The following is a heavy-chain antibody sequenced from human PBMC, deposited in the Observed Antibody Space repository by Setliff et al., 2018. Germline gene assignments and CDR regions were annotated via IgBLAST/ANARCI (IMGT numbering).Heavy chain of an antibody. CDR2: TIPVFGTT. J-gene: IGHJ6*03. CDR1: GGTFSSYG. Sequence: GASVKVSCKASGGTFSSYGISWVRQAPGQGLEWMGGTIPVFGTTDYAHKFQGRVTIMTDESTSTAYMELSSLTSEDTAVYYCAREGVHTRSSTDYHYYIDVWGRGTTVTVSS. CDR3: AREGVHTRSSTDYHYYIDV. D-gene: IGHD1-26*01. V-gene: IGHV1-69*05.